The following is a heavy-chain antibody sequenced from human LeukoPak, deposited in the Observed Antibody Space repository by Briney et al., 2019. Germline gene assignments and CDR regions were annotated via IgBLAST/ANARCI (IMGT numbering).Heavy chain of an antibody. CDR1: GVSISSYY. V-gene: IGHV4-4*09. CDR3: ARGRQDVTIIVVVMTAVSYYLDV. Sequence: SETLPLTCTVSGVSISSYYCSWIRQPPGKGLEWIGYISTSGSTDYSPSLKSRVTISVDRSKNQFSLELSSVTAADTAVYYCARGRQDVTIIVVVMTAVSYYLDVWGKGTTVTVS. D-gene: IGHD3-22*01. J-gene: IGHJ6*03. CDR2: ISTSGST.